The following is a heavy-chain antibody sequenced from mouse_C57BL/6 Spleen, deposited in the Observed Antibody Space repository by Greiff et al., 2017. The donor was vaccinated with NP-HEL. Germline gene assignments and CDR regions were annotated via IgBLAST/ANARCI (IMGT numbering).Heavy chain of an antibody. D-gene: IGHD2-10*01. J-gene: IGHJ1*03. V-gene: IGHV1-82*01. Sequence: VQLQQSGPELVKPGASVKISCKASGYAFSSSWMNWVKQRPGKGLEWIGRIYPGDGDTNYNGKFKGKATLTADKSSSTAYMQLSSLTSEDSAVYFCARRPYYGNYEGYFDVWGTGTTVTVSS. CDR2: IYPGDGDT. CDR3: ARRPYYGNYEGYFDV. CDR1: GYAFSSSW.